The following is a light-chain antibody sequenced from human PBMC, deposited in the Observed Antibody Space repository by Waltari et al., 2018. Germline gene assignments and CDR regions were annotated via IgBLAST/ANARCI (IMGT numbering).Light chain of an antibody. CDR2: GST. CDR3: QSYDTSLTVV. J-gene: IGLJ3*02. V-gene: IGLV1-40*01. Sequence: TGSGSNIGAGYDVHWYQQVPRAAPKLLIYGSTSRPLGVPDRFFGSTSGTSASLAITGLQAEDEAVYYCQSYDTSLTVVFGGGTKLTVL. CDR1: GSNIGAGYD.